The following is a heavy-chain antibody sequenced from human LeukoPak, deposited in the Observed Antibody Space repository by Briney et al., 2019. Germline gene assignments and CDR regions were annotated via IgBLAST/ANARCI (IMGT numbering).Heavy chain of an antibody. D-gene: IGHD2-2*01. Sequence: GESLKISCKGSGYSFTTYWIAWVRQMPGKGLEWMGVIYPGNSDITYSPSFQGQVTISVDKSISIAYLQWSSLKASDTAIYYCARHLSSITSCPHYWGQGTLVTVSS. CDR2: IYPGNSDI. CDR1: GYSFTTYW. J-gene: IGHJ4*02. V-gene: IGHV5-51*01. CDR3: ARHLSSITSCPHY.